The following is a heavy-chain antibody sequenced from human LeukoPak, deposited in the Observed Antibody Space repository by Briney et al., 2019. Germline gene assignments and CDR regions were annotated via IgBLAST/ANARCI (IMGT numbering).Heavy chain of an antibody. D-gene: IGHD3-10*01. CDR1: GGSISGYY. V-gene: IGHV4-34*01. J-gene: IGHJ4*02. Sequence: SETLSLTCTVSGGSISGYYWSWIRQPPGKGLEWIGEINHSGSTNYNPSLKSRVTISVDTSKNQFSLKLSSVTAADTAVYYCARGHGYYYGSGIHFDYWGQGTLVTVSS. CDR2: INHSGST. CDR3: ARGHGYYYGSGIHFDY.